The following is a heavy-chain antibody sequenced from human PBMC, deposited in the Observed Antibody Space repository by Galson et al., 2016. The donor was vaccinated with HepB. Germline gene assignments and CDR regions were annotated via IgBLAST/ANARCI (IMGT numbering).Heavy chain of an antibody. Sequence: SVKVSCKASGYTFGFYTIHWVRQAPGQGPEWMGRINEGNGNTKYSQKFQGRLSITSDTSANIVYMEVSNLTSEDTAVFYCARVSEQLTGFFGVWGQGTLVTVSS. J-gene: IGHJ4*02. CDR1: GYTFGFYT. D-gene: IGHD6-13*01. CDR2: INEGNGNT. CDR3: ARVSEQLTGFFGV. V-gene: IGHV1-3*01.